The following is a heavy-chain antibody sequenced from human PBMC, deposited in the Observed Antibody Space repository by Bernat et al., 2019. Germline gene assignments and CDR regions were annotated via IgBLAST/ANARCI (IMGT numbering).Heavy chain of an antibody. J-gene: IGHJ4*02. D-gene: IGHD6-13*01. CDR3: ARRASSSWYVDDSYYFDY. V-gene: IGHV3-30*03. CDR2: ISYDGSNK. CDR1: GFTFSSYG. Sequence: QVQLVESEGGVVQPGRSLRLSCAASGFTFSSYGMHWVRQAPGKGLEWVAVISYDGSNKYYADSVKGRFTISRDNSKNTLYLQMNILRAEDTAVYYCARRASSSWYVDDSYYFDYWGQGTLVTVSS.